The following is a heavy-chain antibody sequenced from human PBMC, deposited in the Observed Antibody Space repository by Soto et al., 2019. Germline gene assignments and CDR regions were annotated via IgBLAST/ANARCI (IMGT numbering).Heavy chain of an antibody. V-gene: IGHV1-18*01. CDR1: SYPFTSYG. J-gene: IGHJ4*02. CDR3: ARTEASVRGVIISYFDY. Sequence: ASVKVSCKASSYPFTSYGISWVRQAPGQGLEWMGWISAYNGNTNFAQKFQGRVTITRDTSASTAYMELSSLRSEDTAVYYCARTEASVRGVIISYFDYWGQGTLVTGLL. D-gene: IGHD3-10*01. CDR2: ISAYNGNT.